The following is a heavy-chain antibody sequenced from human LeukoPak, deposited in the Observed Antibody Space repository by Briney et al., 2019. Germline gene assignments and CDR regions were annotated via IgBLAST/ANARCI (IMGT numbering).Heavy chain of an antibody. Sequence: SQTLSLTRAVSGVSISSVSYYWSWIRQPAGEGLEWIRRIYTSGSTNYNPSLKSRVTISVDTSKNQFSLKLSSVTAADTAVYYCARVGVGGSSWYGNDAFDIWGQGTMVTVSS. CDR3: ARVGVGGSSWYGNDAFDI. J-gene: IGHJ3*02. CDR1: GVSISSVSYY. CDR2: IYTSGST. D-gene: IGHD6-13*01. V-gene: IGHV4-61*02.